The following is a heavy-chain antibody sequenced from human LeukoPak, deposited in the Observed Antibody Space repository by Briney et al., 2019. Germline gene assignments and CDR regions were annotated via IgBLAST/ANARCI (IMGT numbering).Heavy chain of an antibody. J-gene: IGHJ4*02. CDR2: INHSEST. CDR1: GGSFSGYY. D-gene: IGHD5-18*01. V-gene: IGHV4-34*01. Sequence: SETLSLTCAVYGGSFSGYYWSWIRQPPGKGLEWIGEINHSESTNYNPSLKSRVTISVDTSKNQFSLKLSSVTAADTAVYYCARGGEYSYGFRRFDYWGQGTLVTVSS. CDR3: ARGGEYSYGFRRFDY.